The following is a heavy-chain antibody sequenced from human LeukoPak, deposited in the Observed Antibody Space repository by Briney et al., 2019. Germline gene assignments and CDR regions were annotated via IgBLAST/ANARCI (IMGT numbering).Heavy chain of an antibody. Sequence: SETLSLTCTVSGVSISSYYWSWIRQAAGKGLEWIGRINTSGSTNYNASLKSRVTISADMSKNQFSLNLSSVTAADTAVYYCARERAGEGALDIWGQGSLVTVSS. J-gene: IGHJ3*02. CDR2: INTSGST. V-gene: IGHV4-4*07. CDR3: ARERAGEGALDI. CDR1: GVSISSYY. D-gene: IGHD3-10*01.